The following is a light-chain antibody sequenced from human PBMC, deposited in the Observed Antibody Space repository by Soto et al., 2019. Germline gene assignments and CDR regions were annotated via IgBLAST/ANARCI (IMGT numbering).Light chain of an antibody. CDR1: RSDVGSYNL. J-gene: IGLJ3*02. CDR3: CSYAGSRV. CDR2: EGS. Sequence: QSALTQPASVSGSPGQSITISCTGTRSDVGSYNLVSWYQQHPGKAPKLMIYEGSKRPSGVSNRFSGSKSANTASLTISGLQAEDEADYYCCSYAGSRVFGGGTKLTVL. V-gene: IGLV2-23*01.